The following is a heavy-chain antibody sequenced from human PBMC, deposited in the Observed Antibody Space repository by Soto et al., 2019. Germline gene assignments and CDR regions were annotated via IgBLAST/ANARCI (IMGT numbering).Heavy chain of an antibody. CDR1: GFTVSSNY. Sequence: PRGSLRLSCAASGFTVSSNYMSWVRQAPGKGLEWVSVIYSGSSTYYADSVKGRFTISRDNSKNTLYLQMNSMRAEDTAVYYCARAGRLDLFDYWGQGTLVTVSS. V-gene: IGHV3-53*01. CDR2: IYSGSST. D-gene: IGHD1-1*01. CDR3: ARAGRLDLFDY. J-gene: IGHJ4*02.